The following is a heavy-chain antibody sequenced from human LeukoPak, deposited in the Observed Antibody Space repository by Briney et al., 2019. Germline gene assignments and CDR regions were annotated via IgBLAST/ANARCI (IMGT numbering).Heavy chain of an antibody. CDR2: ISSSSSYI. CDR1: GFTFSSYS. CDR3: ARDHGYSNYVRDLDY. Sequence: PGGSLRLSCAASGFTFSSYSMNWVRQAPGKGLEWVSSISSSSSYIYYADSVKGRFTISRDNAKNSLYLQMNSLRAEDTAVYYCARDHGYSNYVRDLDYWGQGTLVTVSS. D-gene: IGHD4-11*01. J-gene: IGHJ4*02. V-gene: IGHV3-21*01.